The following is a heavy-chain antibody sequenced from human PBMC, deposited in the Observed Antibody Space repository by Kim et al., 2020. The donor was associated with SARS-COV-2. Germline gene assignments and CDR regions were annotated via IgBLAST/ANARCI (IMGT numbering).Heavy chain of an antibody. CDR3: AKDLNSSGWYVGYSRPGLI. D-gene: IGHD6-19*01. CDR1: GFTFSSYG. CDR2: ISYDGSNK. V-gene: IGHV3-30*18. Sequence: GGSLRLSCAASGFTFSSYGMHWVRQAPGKGLEWVAVISYDGSNKYYADSVKGRFTISRDNSKNTLYLQMNSLRAEDTAVYYCAKDLNSSGWYVGYSRPGLIWGQGTMVTVSS. J-gene: IGHJ3*02.